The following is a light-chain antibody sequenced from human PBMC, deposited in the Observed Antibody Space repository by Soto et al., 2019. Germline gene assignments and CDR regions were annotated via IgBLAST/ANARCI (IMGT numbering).Light chain of an antibody. CDR1: QSVTNT. CDR2: GAS. CDR3: QQYSNWPPTWT. J-gene: IGKJ1*01. Sequence: EVRMAQSPATVSVSPGERATLYCRASQSVTNTLAWYQQKPGQAPRLLIYGASTRATGIPGRFSGSGSGTEFTLTISSLQSGDFGVYYCQQYSNWPPTWTFGQGTKVDI. V-gene: IGKV3-15*01.